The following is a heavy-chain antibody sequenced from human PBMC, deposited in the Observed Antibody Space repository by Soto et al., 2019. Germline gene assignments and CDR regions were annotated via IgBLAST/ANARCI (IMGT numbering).Heavy chain of an antibody. V-gene: IGHV1-18*01. CDR3: ARGWDYYDSSGPDY. Sequence: GASVKVSCKASGYTFTSYGISWVRQAPGQGLEWMGWISAYNGNTNYAQKLQGRVTMTADTSTSTAYMELRSLRSDDTAVYYCARGWDYYDSSGPDYWGQGTLVTVSS. CDR2: ISAYNGNT. J-gene: IGHJ4*02. D-gene: IGHD3-22*01. CDR1: GYTFTSYG.